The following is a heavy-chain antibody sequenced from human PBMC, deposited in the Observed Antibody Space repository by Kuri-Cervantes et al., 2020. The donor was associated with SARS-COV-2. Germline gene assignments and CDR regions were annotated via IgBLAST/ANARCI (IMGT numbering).Heavy chain of an antibody. V-gene: IGHV2-5*05. J-gene: IGHJ1*01. CDR1: GISLTNSGLA. CDR2: IYWDGDK. D-gene: IGHD4-23*01. Sequence: SGPTLVKPTQTLTLTCTLSGISLTNSGLAVGWIRQPPGKALEWLGIIYWDGDKLYGPSLENRLTIARDTSQNQVVLTLTNMDPVDTATYYCSARGGQYFNHWGQGTAVTVSS. CDR3: SARGGQYFNH.